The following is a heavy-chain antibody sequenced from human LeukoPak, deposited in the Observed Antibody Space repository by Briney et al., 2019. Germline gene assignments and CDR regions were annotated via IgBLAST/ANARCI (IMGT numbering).Heavy chain of an antibody. D-gene: IGHD6-13*01. Sequence: SETLSLTCAVSGGSIISSNWWSWVRQPPGKGLEWIGEIYHSGSTNYNPSLKSRVTISVDKSKNQFSLKLSSVTAADTAVYYCARRGIAAAGTYFDYWGQGTLVTVSS. V-gene: IGHV4-4*02. J-gene: IGHJ4*02. CDR2: IYHSGST. CDR3: ARRGIAAAGTYFDY. CDR1: GGSIISSNW.